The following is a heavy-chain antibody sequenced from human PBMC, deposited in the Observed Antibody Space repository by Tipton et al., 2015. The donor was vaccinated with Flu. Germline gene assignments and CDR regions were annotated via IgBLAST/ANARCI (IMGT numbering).Heavy chain of an antibody. V-gene: IGHV4-61*02. CDR2: VHTGGTT. Sequence: TLSLTCTVSGGSISSGSYYWGWIRQPAGKGLEWIGRVHTGGTTTYNPSLKSRVTISVDTSKNQFSLRLSSVTAADTAIYYCAGDRSGVGGTDYWGQGTLVTVSS. CDR1: GGSISSGSYY. D-gene: IGHD3-10*01. CDR3: AGDRSGVGGTDY. J-gene: IGHJ4*01.